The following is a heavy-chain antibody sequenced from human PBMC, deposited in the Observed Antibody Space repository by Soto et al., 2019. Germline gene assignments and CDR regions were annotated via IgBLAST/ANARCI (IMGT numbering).Heavy chain of an antibody. CDR3: AREYSSSSDTHNWFDP. D-gene: IGHD6-6*01. V-gene: IGHV3-30-3*01. Sequence: PGGSLRLSCAASGFTFSSFAMHWVRQATGKGLEWVAVISYDGSNKYYAHSVKGRFTISRDNSKNTLYLQMNSLRAEDTAVYYCAREYSSSSDTHNWFDPWGQGTLVTVSS. J-gene: IGHJ5*02. CDR2: ISYDGSNK. CDR1: GFTFSSFA.